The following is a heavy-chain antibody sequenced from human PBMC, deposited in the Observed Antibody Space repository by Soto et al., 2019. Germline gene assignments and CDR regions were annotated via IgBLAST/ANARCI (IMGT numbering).Heavy chain of an antibody. CDR3: AGTYDTSGDFPYYFEY. D-gene: IGHD3-22*01. Sequence: QVQLVQSGAEVKKPGSSVRVSCEASGGTFIDYAFSWVRQAPGQGLEWMGGTFPFSGIEDYAQKFQGRITITADASTRTAYMELTSLRSEDTAVYYCAGTYDTSGDFPYYFEYWGQGTLVTVSS. J-gene: IGHJ4*02. CDR2: TFPFSGIE. V-gene: IGHV1-69*01. CDR1: GGTFIDYA.